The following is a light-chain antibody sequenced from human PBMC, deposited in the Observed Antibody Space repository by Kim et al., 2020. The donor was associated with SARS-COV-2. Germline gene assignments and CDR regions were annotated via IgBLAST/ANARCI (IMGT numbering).Light chain of an antibody. J-gene: IGKJ5*01. CDR1: QSVRTY. V-gene: IGKV3-11*01. CDR3: QQRGNWPP. Sequence: PGERATLSCRASQSVRTYLAWYQQKPGQAPRLLIYDASNRATGIPARFSGSGSGPDFTLTISSLEPEDFAVYYCQQRGNWPPFGQGPRLEIK. CDR2: DAS.